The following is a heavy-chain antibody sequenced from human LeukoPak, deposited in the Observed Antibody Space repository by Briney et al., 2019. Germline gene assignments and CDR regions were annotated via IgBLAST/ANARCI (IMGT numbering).Heavy chain of an antibody. CDR2: MNPNGGNT. V-gene: IGHV1-8*03. J-gene: IGHJ3*02. CDR3: ARVFYGGNNRGAFDI. CDR1: GYTFTSYD. D-gene: IGHD4-23*01. Sequence: ASVKVSCKASGYTFTSYDINWVRQATGQGLEWMGWMNPNGGNTGYARKYKGRVTITRNTSISTAYMELSSLRSEDTAVYYCARVFYGGNNRGAFDIWGQGTMVTVSS.